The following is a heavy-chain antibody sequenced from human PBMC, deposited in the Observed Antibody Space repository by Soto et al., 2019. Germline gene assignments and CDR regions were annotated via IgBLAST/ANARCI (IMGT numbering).Heavy chain of an antibody. CDR3: ARVGFD. J-gene: IGHJ4*02. D-gene: IGHD3-16*01. Sequence: EVQLVETGGDLIQPGGSLRLSCAASGFSVTASNMNWVRQAPGKGLEWVSVIFGADETYYADSVRGRFTISRDNSKNTVYLQMDSLRTEDTALYYCARVGFDWGQGTLVTVSS. CDR1: GFSVTASN. V-gene: IGHV3-53*02. CDR2: IFGADET.